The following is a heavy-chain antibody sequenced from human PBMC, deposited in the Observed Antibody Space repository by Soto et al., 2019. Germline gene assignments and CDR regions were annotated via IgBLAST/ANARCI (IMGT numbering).Heavy chain of an antibody. Sequence: SETLSLTGNVSGGSISSGGYYGSWIRQHPGKGLEWIGYIYYSGSTYYNPSLKSRVTISVDTTKNQFSLKLSSVTAADTAVYYCARAGTMVRGVDAFDIWGQGTMVTVSS. CDR2: IYYSGST. D-gene: IGHD3-10*01. J-gene: IGHJ3*02. V-gene: IGHV4-31*03. CDR3: ARAGTMVRGVDAFDI. CDR1: GGSISSGGYY.